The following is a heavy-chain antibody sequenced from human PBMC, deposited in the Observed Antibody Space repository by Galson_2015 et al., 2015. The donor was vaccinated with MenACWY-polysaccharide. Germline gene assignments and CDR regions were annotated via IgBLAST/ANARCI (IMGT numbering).Heavy chain of an antibody. V-gene: IGHV3-7*03. CDR3: AGGSGKLNHR. CDR1: GFTFSTYW. J-gene: IGHJ4*02. CDR2: IKQDGSAI. D-gene: IGHD1-1*01. Sequence: SLRLSCAASGFTFSTYWMNWVRQAPGKGLEWVAIIKQDGSAIHYMDSVRGRFTISRDNAKNSLYLQMNSLRAEDTAVYYCAGGSGKLNHRRGQGTVVTVSS.